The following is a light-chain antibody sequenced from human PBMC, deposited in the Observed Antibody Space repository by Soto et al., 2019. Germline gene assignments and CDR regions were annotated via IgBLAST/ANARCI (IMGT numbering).Light chain of an antibody. CDR3: QQSYSTPYS. J-gene: IGKJ2*01. Sequence: DIQRTQSPSSLSASVEDRVTITCRASQSISSYLNWYQQKPGKAPKLLIYAASSLQSGVPSRFGGSGSGTAFTLTISSLQAEDFATFSCQQSYSTPYSFGQGTKLEIK. V-gene: IGKV1-39*01. CDR1: QSISSY. CDR2: AAS.